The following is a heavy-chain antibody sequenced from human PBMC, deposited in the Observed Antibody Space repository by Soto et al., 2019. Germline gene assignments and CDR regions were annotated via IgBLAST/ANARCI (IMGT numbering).Heavy chain of an antibody. Sequence: QVQLQESGPGLVKPSETLSLTCTVSGGSISSYYWSWIRQPPGKGLEWIGYAHYGGNTNYYPSLESRVSISVDTSKSQFALRLNSVTVADTAVYDCAKHLSAWLRMEAFDVWGPGTLVTVSS. CDR1: GGSISSYY. CDR2: AHYGGNT. CDR3: AKHLSAWLRMEAFDV. J-gene: IGHJ3*01. D-gene: IGHD5-12*01. V-gene: IGHV4-59*08.